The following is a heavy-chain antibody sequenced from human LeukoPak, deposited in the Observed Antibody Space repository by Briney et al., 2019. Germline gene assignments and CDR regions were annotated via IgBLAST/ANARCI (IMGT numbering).Heavy chain of an antibody. CDR3: AKGKSILYDP. J-gene: IGHJ5*02. CDR2: IRYDGGGK. V-gene: IGHV3-30*02. Sequence: GGSLRLSCAVSGLTFSSYGMHWVRQAPGKGLEWVALIRYDGGGKFYADSVKGRFTISRDNSKNTLYMQMDSLRPDDTAVYYCAKGKSILYDPWGQGTLVIVSS. CDR1: GLTFSSYG.